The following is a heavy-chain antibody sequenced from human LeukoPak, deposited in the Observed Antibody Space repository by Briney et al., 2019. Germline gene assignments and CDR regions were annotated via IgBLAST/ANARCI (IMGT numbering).Heavy chain of an antibody. CDR1: GFTFSSYW. D-gene: IGHD3-10*01. CDR2: INSDGSST. V-gene: IGHV3-74*01. CDR3: ARDGEGSGSYYNAWFDP. Sequence: PGGSLRLSCAASGFTFSSYWMHWVRQAPGKGLVWVSRINSDGSSTSYADSVKGRFTISRDNAKNTLYLQMNSLRAEDTAVYYCARDGEGSGSYYNAWFDPWGQGTLVTVSS. J-gene: IGHJ5*02.